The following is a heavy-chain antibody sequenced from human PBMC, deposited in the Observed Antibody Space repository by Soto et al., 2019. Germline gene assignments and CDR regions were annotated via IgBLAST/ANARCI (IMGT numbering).Heavy chain of an antibody. D-gene: IGHD5-12*01. CDR1: GFTFTSSA. CDR2: IVVGSGNT. J-gene: IGHJ6*02. Sequence: SVKVSCKASGFTFTSSAVQWVRQARGQRLEWIGWIVVGSGNTNYAQKFQEGVTITRDMSTSTAYMELSSLRSEDTAVYYCAAEGGGDSGSPYHYGMDVWGQGTTVTVSS. V-gene: IGHV1-58*01. CDR3: AAEGGGDSGSPYHYGMDV.